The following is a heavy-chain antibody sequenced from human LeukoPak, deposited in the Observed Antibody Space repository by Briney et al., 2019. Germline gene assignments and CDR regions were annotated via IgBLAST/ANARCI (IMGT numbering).Heavy chain of an antibody. J-gene: IGHJ4*02. V-gene: IGHV3-21*01. D-gene: IGHD5-18*01. CDR2: ISSSSRYI. CDR3: ARDKSTAMAHFDY. Sequence: GGSLRLSCAASGFTFSSYSMNWLRQAPGKGQEWVSSISSSSRYIYYADSVKGRVTISKDHAKNSLYLQMNSLRAEDTAVYYCARDKSTAMAHFDYRGQGTLVTVSS. CDR1: GFTFSSYS.